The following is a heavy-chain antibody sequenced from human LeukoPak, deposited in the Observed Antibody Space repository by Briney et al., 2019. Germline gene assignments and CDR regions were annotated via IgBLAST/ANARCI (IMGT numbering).Heavy chain of an antibody. D-gene: IGHD3-10*01. J-gene: IGHJ4*02. V-gene: IGHV3-53*01. CDR2: IYSGGNT. Sequence: GGSLRLSCAASGFTFSSYWMHWVRQAPGKGLEWVSVIYSGGNTYYADSVKGRFTISRDNSKNTLYLQMNSLRAEDTAVYYCARTEYGSGSYSDSWGQGTLVTVSS. CDR1: GFTFSSYW. CDR3: ARTEYGSGSYSDS.